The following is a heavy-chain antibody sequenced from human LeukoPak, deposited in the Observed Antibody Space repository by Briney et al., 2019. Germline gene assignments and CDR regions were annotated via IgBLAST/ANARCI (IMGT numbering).Heavy chain of an antibody. CDR2: ISYSGST. D-gene: IGHD3-10*01. CDR1: GGSISSYH. V-gene: IGHV4-59*01. CDR3: ARGRLGGSGSYYNVLDY. J-gene: IGHJ4*02. Sequence: KPSETLSLTCTVSGGSISSYHWSWIRQPPGKGLEWIGYISYSGSTNYNPSLKSRVTISVDTSRNQFSLKLSSVTAADTAVYYCARGRLGGSGSYYNVLDYWGQGTLVTVSS.